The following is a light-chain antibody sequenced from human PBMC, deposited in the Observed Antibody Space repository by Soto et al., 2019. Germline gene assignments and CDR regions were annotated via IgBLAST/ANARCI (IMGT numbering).Light chain of an antibody. J-gene: IGKJ2*01. CDR2: GAS. Sequence: EIVMTQSPVTLSVSPGERATLSCRASQSVCNHLDWYQQKPGQAPRLLIYGASTRAIGIPARFSGSGSGTELTLTISSLQSEDFAVYYCQQYNNWPPRTVGQGTKLEIK. V-gene: IGKV3-15*01. CDR3: QQYNNWPPRT. CDR1: QSVCNH.